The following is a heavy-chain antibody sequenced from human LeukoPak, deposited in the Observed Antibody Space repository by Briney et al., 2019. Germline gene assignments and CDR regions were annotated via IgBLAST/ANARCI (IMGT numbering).Heavy chain of an antibody. CDR3: ARDLTKVRGVPQRYFDY. Sequence: SETLSLTCTVSGGSISSYYWSWIRQPAGKGLEWIGRIYTSGSTNYNPSLKSRVTMSVDTSKNQFSLKLSSVTAADTAVYYCARDLTKVRGVPQRYFDYWGQGTLVTVSS. J-gene: IGHJ4*02. V-gene: IGHV4-4*07. CDR2: IYTSGST. D-gene: IGHD3-10*01. CDR1: GGSISSYY.